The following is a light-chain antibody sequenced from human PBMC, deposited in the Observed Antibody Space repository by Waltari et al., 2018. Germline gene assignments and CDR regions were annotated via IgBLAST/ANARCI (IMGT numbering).Light chain of an antibody. CDR1: SSDVGDYNL. J-gene: IGLJ3*02. CDR2: EVN. V-gene: IGLV2-23*02. CDR3: CSYAGTTSWL. Sequence: QSALTQPASVSGSPGQSITISCTGTSSDVGDYNLVSWYQQHAGQVPKLIIYEVNKRPSGFSTRFSGSRSGNTASRTISGLQAEDEATYFCCSYAGTTSWLFGGGTKVTVL.